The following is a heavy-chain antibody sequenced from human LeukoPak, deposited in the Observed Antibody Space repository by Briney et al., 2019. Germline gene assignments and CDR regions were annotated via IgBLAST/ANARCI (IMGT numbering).Heavy chain of an antibody. Sequence: GGSLRLSCAASGFTLSNYAMSWVRHAPGKGLEWVSGISGSGGSTYYADSVKGRFTISRDNTKNTLYLQMNRLRGEYTAVYYCAVIAAAGDDYWGQGTLVTVSS. CDR3: AVIAAAGDDY. D-gene: IGHD6-13*01. J-gene: IGHJ4*02. V-gene: IGHV3-23*01. CDR2: ISGSGGST. CDR1: GFTLSNYA.